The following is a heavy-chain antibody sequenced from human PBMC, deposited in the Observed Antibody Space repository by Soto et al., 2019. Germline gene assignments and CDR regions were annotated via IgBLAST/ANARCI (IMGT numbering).Heavy chain of an antibody. V-gene: IGHV6-1*01. J-gene: IGHJ6*02. CDR3: ARETQLTIFGVVPYYYYGMDV. Sequence: SQTLSLTCAISGDSVSSNSAAWNWIRQSPSRGLEWLGRTYYRSKWYNDYAVSVKSRITINPDTSKNQFSLQLNSVTPEDTAVYYCARETQLTIFGVVPYYYYGMDVWGQGTTVTVSS. CDR1: GDSVSSNSAA. CDR2: TYYRSKWYN. D-gene: IGHD3-3*01.